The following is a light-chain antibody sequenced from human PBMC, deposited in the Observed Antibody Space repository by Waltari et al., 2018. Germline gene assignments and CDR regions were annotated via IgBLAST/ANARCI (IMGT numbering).Light chain of an antibody. CDR3: QQYSRTPVT. CDR1: QGISGS. Sequence: DIQMTQSPSSLSASVGDRVTLSCRASQGISGSLAWYQQQPGEAPKLLLYAASKLAGGVPSRFGGSGSGTDYSLTISSLQPEDFATYYCQQYSRTPVTFGQGTKLEI. J-gene: IGKJ2*01. CDR2: AAS. V-gene: IGKV1-NL1*01.